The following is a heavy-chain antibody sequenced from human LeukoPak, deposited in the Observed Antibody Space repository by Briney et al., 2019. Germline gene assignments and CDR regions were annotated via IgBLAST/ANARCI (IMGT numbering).Heavy chain of an antibody. V-gene: IGHV3-53*01. CDR2: IYSGGST. J-gene: IGHJ6*02. Sequence: PGGSLRLSCAASGFTFSSYAMSWVRQAPGKGLEWVSVIYSGGSTYYADSVKGRFTISRDNSKNTLYLQMNSLRAEDTAVYYCARDFQYYYDSSGYAYYYGMDVWGQGTTVTVSS. D-gene: IGHD3-22*01. CDR3: ARDFQYYYDSSGYAYYYGMDV. CDR1: GFTFSSYA.